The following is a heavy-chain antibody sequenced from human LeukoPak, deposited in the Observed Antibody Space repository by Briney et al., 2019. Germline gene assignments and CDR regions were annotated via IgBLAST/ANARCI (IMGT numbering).Heavy chain of an antibody. CDR1: GGTFSSYA. Sequence: PVKVSCKASGGTFSSYAISWVRQAPGQGLEWMGRIIPILGIANYAQKFQGRVTITADKSTSTAYMELSSLRSEDTAVYYCARDPRLSSSSDYWGQGTLVTVSS. CDR3: ARDPRLSSSSDY. D-gene: IGHD6-6*01. V-gene: IGHV1-69*04. J-gene: IGHJ4*02. CDR2: IIPILGIA.